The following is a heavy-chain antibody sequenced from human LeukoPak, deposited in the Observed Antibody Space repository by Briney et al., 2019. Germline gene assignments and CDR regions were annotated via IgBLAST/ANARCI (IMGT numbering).Heavy chain of an antibody. V-gene: IGHV3-7*01. J-gene: IGHJ4*02. Sequence: GGSLRLSCAASGFPFSNYWMSWVRQAPGKALEWVANIKEDGSEKNYVDSVKGRFTISRDNAKNSVYLQMNSLRAEDTAVYHCAHSGSYFDYLGQGTLVTVSS. CDR2: IKEDGSEK. D-gene: IGHD1-26*01. CDR3: AHSGSYFDY. CDR1: GFPFSNYW.